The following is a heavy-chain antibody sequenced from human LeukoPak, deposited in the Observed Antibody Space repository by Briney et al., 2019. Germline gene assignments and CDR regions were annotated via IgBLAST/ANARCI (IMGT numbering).Heavy chain of an antibody. Sequence: GGSLRLSCAASGFTFSSYAMSWVRQAPGKGLEWVSVIYSGGSTYYADSVEGRFTISRDNSKNTLYLQMNSLRAEDTAVYYCARVGYWGQGTLVTVSS. CDR3: ARVGY. V-gene: IGHV3-66*01. J-gene: IGHJ4*02. CDR2: IYSGGST. CDR1: GFTFSSYA.